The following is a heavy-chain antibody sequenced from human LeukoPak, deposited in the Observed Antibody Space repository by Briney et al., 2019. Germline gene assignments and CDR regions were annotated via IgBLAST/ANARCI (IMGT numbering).Heavy chain of an antibody. D-gene: IGHD1-26*01. CDR1: GFTFSSYA. J-gene: IGHJ4*02. CDR2: ISGSGGST. CDR3: AKHVGGSYYFDY. Sequence: GGSLRLSCAASGFTFSSYAMSWVRQAPGKGLEWVSAISGSGGSTYYADSVKGRFTISRGNSKNTLYLQMNSLRAEDTAVYYCAKHVGGSYYFDYWGQGTLVTVSS. V-gene: IGHV3-23*01.